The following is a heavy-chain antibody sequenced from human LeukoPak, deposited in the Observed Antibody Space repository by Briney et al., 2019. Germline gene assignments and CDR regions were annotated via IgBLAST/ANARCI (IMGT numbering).Heavy chain of an antibody. Sequence: ASVKVSCKVSGYTLTELSMHWVRQAPGKGLGWMGGFDPEDGETIYAQKFQGRVTMTEDTSTDTAYMELSSLRSEDTAVYYCATRVLGSYYFLFDYWGQGTLVTVSS. V-gene: IGHV1-24*01. CDR2: FDPEDGET. D-gene: IGHD1-26*01. CDR3: ATRVLGSYYFLFDY. J-gene: IGHJ4*02. CDR1: GYTLTELS.